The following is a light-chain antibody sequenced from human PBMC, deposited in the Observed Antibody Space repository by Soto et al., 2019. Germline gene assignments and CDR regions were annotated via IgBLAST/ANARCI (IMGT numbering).Light chain of an antibody. CDR3: GAWDDSLSAYV. Sequence: QSVLTQPPSASGTPGQSVAISCSGSSSNIGNNYVYWYHQLPGTAPKLLIYTNNQRPSGVPDRFSGSKSGTSASLAISGLRPEDEADYYCGAWDDSLSAYVFGPGTQLTVL. CDR1: SSNIGNNY. V-gene: IGLV1-47*02. CDR2: TNN. J-gene: IGLJ1*01.